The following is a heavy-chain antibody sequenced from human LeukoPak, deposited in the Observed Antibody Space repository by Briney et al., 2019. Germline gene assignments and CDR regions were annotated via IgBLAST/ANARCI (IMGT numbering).Heavy chain of an antibody. J-gene: IGHJ6*02. Sequence: SETLSLTCTVSGGSISSYYWSWIRQPPGKGLEGIGYIYYSGSTNYNPSLKSRVTISADTSKNQFSLKLSSVTAADTAVYYCARGLVVPAAMPELDYYYYGMDVWGQGTTVTVSS. V-gene: IGHV4-59*01. D-gene: IGHD2-2*01. CDR2: IYYSGST. CDR1: GGSISSYY. CDR3: ARGLVVPAAMPELDYYYYGMDV.